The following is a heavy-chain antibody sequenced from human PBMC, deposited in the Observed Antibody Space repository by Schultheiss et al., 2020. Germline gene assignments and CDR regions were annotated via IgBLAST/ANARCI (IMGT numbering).Heavy chain of an antibody. CDR2: IYYSGST. V-gene: IGHV4-59*06. Sequence: SETLSLTCTVSGGSISSYYWSWIRQPPGKGLEWIGYIYYSGSTYYNPSLKSRVTISVDTSKNQFSLKLSSVTAADTAVYYCASSKKGGYSYGPSGFDPWGQGTLVTVSS. CDR3: ASSKKGGYSYGPSGFDP. D-gene: IGHD5-18*01. CDR1: GGSISSYY. J-gene: IGHJ5*02.